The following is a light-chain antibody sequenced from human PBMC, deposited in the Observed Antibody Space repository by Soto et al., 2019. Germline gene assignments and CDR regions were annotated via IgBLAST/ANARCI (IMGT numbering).Light chain of an antibody. CDR1: EDIVTS. V-gene: IGKV3-15*01. CDR2: GAS. Sequence: IGMTQSPATVSQSPGRRATLSCRASEDIVTSLAWYHQKPGQTPRILIYGASTRATGIAARFSGSGSGTDFTLPISSLQSADFAVYYCKEYTKCPRGPFGQGTKLAIK. J-gene: IGKJ1*01. CDR3: KEYTKCPRGP.